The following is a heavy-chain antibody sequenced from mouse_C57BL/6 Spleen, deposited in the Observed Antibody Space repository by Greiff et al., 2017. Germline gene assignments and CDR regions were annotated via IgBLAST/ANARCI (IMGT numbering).Heavy chain of an antibody. CDR3: ARDPGDYGWAMDY. D-gene: IGHD1-1*01. CDR1: GFTFSDYY. CDR2: INYDGSST. J-gene: IGHJ4*01. Sequence: EVKLVESEGGLVQPGSSMKLSCTASGFTFSDYYMAWVRQVPEKGLEWVANINYDGSSTYYLDSLKSRFIISRDNAKNILYLQMSSLKSEDTATYYCARDPGDYGWAMDYWGQGTSVTVSS. V-gene: IGHV5-16*01.